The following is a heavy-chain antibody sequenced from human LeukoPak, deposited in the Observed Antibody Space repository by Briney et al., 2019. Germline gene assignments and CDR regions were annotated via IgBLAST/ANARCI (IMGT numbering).Heavy chain of an antibody. CDR3: ASPMDNTVTTGFDY. CDR1: GYTFTSYS. Sequence: ASVKVSCKASGYTFTSYSLNWVRQAPGQGLEWMGWINTNSGNPTYAQGFTGRFVFSLDTSVSTAYLQISSLKAEDTAVYYCASPMDNTVTTGFDYWGQGTWSPSPQ. CDR2: INTNSGNP. V-gene: IGHV7-4-1*02. J-gene: IGHJ4*02. D-gene: IGHD4-17*01.